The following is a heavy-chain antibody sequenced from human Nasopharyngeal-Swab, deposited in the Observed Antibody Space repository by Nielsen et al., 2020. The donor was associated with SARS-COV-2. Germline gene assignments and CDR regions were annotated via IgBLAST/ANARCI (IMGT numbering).Heavy chain of an antibody. V-gene: IGHV3-7*01. CDR2: IKQDGSEK. CDR3: APTVGGDY. J-gene: IGHJ4*02. D-gene: IGHD3-10*01. Sequence: GESLKISCAASGFTFSSYWMSWVRQAPGKGLEWVANIKQDGSEKYYVDSAKGRFTISRDNAKNSLYLQMNSLRAEDTAVYYCAPTVGGDYWGQGTLVTVSS. CDR1: GFTFSSYW.